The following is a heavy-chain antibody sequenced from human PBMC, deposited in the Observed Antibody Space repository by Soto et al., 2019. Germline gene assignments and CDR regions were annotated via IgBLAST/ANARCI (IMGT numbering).Heavy chain of an antibody. CDR1: GGSVNSYY. J-gene: IGHJ4*01. V-gene: IGHV4-59*08. CDR3: ARTSRGHDYNGYFDF. CDR2: IYYSGSA. D-gene: IGHD5-12*01. Sequence: PSETLSLTCTVSGGSVNSYYWSWIRQPPGKGLEWIGCIYYSGSANYIPSLKSRVTMSVDTSKNLFSLKLSSVTAADTAVFYCARTSRGHDYNGYFDFWGHGTLVTVSS.